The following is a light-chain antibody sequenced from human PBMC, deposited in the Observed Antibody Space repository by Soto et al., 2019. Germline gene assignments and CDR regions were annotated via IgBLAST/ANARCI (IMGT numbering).Light chain of an antibody. CDR3: SSYTSSSTSVI. V-gene: IGLV2-14*01. Sequence: QSALTQPASVSGSPGQSITIXCTGTSSDVGGYNYVSWYQQHPGKAPKLMIYDVSNRPSGVSNRFSGSKSGNTASLTISGLQAEDEADYYCSSYTSSSTSVIFGGGTKLTVL. CDR2: DVS. J-gene: IGLJ2*01. CDR1: SSDVGGYNY.